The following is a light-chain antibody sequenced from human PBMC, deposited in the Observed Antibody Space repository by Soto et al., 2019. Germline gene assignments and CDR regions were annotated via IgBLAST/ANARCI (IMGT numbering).Light chain of an antibody. J-gene: IGLJ1*01. CDR2: DVT. V-gene: IGLV2-8*01. Sequence: QSVLAQPPSASGSPGQSVTISCTVTSSDVGGYDYVSWYQQHPGKAPKLMIYDVTIRPSGVSARFSGSKSGNTASLTVSGLQAEDEADYYCSSYTGGNPSSVFGTGPKVTVL. CDR1: SSDVGGYDY. CDR3: SSYTGGNPSSV.